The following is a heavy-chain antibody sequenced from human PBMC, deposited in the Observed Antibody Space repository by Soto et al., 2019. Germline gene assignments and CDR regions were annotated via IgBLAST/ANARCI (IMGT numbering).Heavy chain of an antibody. J-gene: IGHJ4*02. CDR2: IFWDDDK. CDR1: GFSLTTSGVG. CDR3: ARILTATGGHFDS. V-gene: IGHV2-5*02. D-gene: IGHD2-8*02. Sequence: SGPTLVNPTQTLTLTCSFSGFSLTTSGVGVGLVRQSPEKALEWLALIFWDDDKRYSPSLRSRLTIAKDTSKNQVVLTLTNVEPVDTATYYCARILTATGGHFDSWGQGALVTVYS.